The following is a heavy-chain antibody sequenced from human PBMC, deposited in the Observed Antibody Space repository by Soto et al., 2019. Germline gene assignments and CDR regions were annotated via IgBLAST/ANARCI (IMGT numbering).Heavy chain of an antibody. V-gene: IGHV4-61*01. J-gene: IGHJ6*02. CDR1: SGSVSGHTYY. CDR2: IYYTGNT. CDR3: ARDGRLDTGLGGYYYYHMDV. Sequence: SETLSLTCTVSSGSVSGHTYYWTWIRQPPGKGLEWIGNIYYTGNTNYNPSLKSRVTISVDASKNQFSLKLRSVTAADMAAYYCARDGRLDTGLGGYYYYHMDVWGQGTTVTVSS. D-gene: IGHD5-18*01.